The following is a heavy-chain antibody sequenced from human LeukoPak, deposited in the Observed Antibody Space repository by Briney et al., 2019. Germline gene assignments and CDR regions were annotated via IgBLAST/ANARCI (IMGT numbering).Heavy chain of an antibody. D-gene: IGHD6-19*01. J-gene: IGHJ4*02. Sequence: GGSLRLSCAASGFTFSSYGMNWVRQAPGKGLEWVSYISSSSSIMNYADSVKGRFTTSRDNAKNSLYLQMNSLRAEDTAVYYCARGAQWPYWGQGTLVTVSS. V-gene: IGHV3-48*01. CDR3: ARGAQWPY. CDR2: ISSSSSIM. CDR1: GFTFSSYG.